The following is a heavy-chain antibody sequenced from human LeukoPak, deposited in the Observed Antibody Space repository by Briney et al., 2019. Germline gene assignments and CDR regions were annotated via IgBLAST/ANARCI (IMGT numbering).Heavy chain of an antibody. CDR1: GFTFSSYG. CDR2: ISYDGSNK. Sequence: GRSLRLSCAASGFTFSSYGMHWVRQAPGKGLEWVAVISYDGSNKYYADSVKGRFTISRDNSKSTLYLQMNSLRAEDTAVYYCAKDRRLDYRGQGTLVTVSS. J-gene: IGHJ4*02. CDR3: AKDRRLDY. V-gene: IGHV3-30*18.